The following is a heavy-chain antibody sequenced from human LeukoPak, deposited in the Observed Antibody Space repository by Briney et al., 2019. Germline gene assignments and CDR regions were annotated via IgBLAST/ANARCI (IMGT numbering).Heavy chain of an antibody. Sequence: PGGSLRPSCAASGFTFSNAWMSWVRQAPGKGLEWVGRIKSKTDGGTTDYAAPVKGRFTISRDDSKNTLYLQMNSLKTEDTAVYYCTTALYCGGDCSYFDYWGQGTLVTVSS. CDR3: TTALYCGGDCSYFDY. V-gene: IGHV3-15*01. CDR1: GFTFSNAW. CDR2: IKSKTDGGTT. J-gene: IGHJ4*02. D-gene: IGHD2-21*02.